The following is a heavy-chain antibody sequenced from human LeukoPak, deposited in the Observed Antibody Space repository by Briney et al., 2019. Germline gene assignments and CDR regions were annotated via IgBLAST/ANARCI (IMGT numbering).Heavy chain of an antibody. Sequence: GGSLRLSCAASGFTFSSYGMSWVRQAPGKGLEWVSAIGGSGGSTHYADSVKGRFTISRDSSKNTLYLQMNSLRAEDTAEYYCAKVSGSGYYYPIDYWGQGTLVTVSS. J-gene: IGHJ4*02. V-gene: IGHV3-23*01. CDR3: AKVSGSGYYYPIDY. D-gene: IGHD3-22*01. CDR2: IGGSGGST. CDR1: GFTFSSYG.